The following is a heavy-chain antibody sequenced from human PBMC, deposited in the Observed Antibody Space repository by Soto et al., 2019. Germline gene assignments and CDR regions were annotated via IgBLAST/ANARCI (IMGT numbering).Heavy chain of an antibody. CDR1: GFTVSSNY. V-gene: IGHV3-13*01. J-gene: IGHJ2*01. CDR3: ARWGGNDNWYFDL. Sequence: EVQLVESGGGLIQPGGSLRLSCAASGFTVSSNYMSWVRQAPGKGLEWVSGIGTGGETYYPGSVKGRFTISRENAKNSLYLQMNSLRSGDTAVYYCARWGGNDNWYFDLWGRGTLVTVSS. D-gene: IGHD1-1*01. CDR2: IGTGGET.